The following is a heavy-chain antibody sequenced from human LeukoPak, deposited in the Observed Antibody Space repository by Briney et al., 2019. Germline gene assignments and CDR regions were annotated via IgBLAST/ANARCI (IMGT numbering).Heavy chain of an antibody. CDR3: ARGAYYYDSSGYCLDY. Sequence: GASVKVSRKASGGTFSSYAISWVRQAPGQGLEWMGRIIPILGIANYAQKFQGRVTITADKSTSTAYMELSSLRSEDTAVYYCARGAYYYDSSGYCLDYWGQGTLVTVSS. CDR2: IIPILGIA. J-gene: IGHJ4*02. V-gene: IGHV1-69*04. CDR1: GGTFSSYA. D-gene: IGHD3-22*01.